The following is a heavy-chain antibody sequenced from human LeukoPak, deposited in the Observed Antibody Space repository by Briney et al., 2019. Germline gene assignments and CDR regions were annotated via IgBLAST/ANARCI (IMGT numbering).Heavy chain of an antibody. Sequence: GGSLRLSCAASGFTSSSYWMHWVRQAPGKGLVWVSRINSDGSGTNYADSVKGRFTISRDNAKNTLYLQMNSLRAEDTATYYCARAVYSYGSGRYMDVWGKGTTVTVSS. J-gene: IGHJ6*03. V-gene: IGHV3-74*01. CDR3: ARAVYSYGSGRYMDV. D-gene: IGHD3-10*01. CDR2: INSDGSGT. CDR1: GFTSSSYW.